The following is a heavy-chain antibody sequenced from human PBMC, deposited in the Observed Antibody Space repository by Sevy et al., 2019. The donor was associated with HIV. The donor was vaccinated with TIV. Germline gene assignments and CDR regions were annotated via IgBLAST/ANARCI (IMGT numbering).Heavy chain of an antibody. CDR3: AKEGYYYDSRSYDWFDP. CDR1: GFNFSPYA. J-gene: IGHJ5*02. CDR2: ISNDGRNV. V-gene: IGHV3-30*18. D-gene: IGHD3-22*01. Sequence: GGSLRLSCAASGFNFSPYAMHWVRQAPGKGLEWVAVISNDGRNVNYADSVKGRFTISRDNSKNTMFLQMNSLRVEDSAVYYCAKEGYYYDSRSYDWFDPWGQGTLVTVSS.